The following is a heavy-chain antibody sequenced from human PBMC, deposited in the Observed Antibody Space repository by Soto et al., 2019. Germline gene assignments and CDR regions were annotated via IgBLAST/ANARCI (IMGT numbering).Heavy chain of an antibody. CDR2: ISYDGSNK. Sequence: ESGGGVVQPGRSLRLSCAASGFTFSSYGMHWVRQAPGKGLEWVAVISYDGSNKYYADSVKGRFTISRDNSKNTLYLQMNSLRAEDTAVYYCAKEGYDYIWGSYRTGFDYWGQGTLVTVSS. CDR3: AKEGYDYIWGSYRTGFDY. D-gene: IGHD3-16*02. CDR1: GFTFSSYG. V-gene: IGHV3-30*18. J-gene: IGHJ4*02.